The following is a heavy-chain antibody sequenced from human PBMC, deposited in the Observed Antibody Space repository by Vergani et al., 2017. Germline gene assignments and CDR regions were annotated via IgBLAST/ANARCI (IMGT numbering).Heavy chain of an antibody. CDR3: TRVKVISMATSTD. J-gene: IGHJ4*02. CDR2: IRSKAYGGTT. V-gene: IGHV3-49*03. Sequence: EVQLVESGGDLVQPGRSLRLSCTASGFTFGDYAMSWFRQAPGKGLEWVGFIRSKAYGGTTEYAAAVKGRFTISRDDSTSIAYLQMNSLKTEDTAVYYCTRVKVISMATSTDWGQGTLVTVSS. D-gene: IGHD5-24*01. CDR1: GFTFGDYA.